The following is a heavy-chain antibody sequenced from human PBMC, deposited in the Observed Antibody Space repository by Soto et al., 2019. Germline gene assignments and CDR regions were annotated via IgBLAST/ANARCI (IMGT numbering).Heavy chain of an antibody. CDR3: VTSLSGYYYSY. CDR1: GFTFSSYE. CDR2: IHNSRVTT. D-gene: IGHD3-22*01. J-gene: IGHJ4*02. V-gene: IGHV3-48*03. Sequence: PGGSLRLSCAASGFTFSSYEMMWVRQAPGKGLEWVSFIHNSRVTTYYADSVKGRFTISRDIAQNSLYLQMNSLRAEDTAVYYCVTSLSGYYYSYWGQGTMLTVYS.